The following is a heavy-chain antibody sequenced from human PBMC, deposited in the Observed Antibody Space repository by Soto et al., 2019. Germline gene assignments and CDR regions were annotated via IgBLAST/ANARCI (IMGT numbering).Heavy chain of an antibody. CDR2: ITGSGGST. V-gene: IGHV3-23*01. Sequence: GRSWSLCRTASGVTFSTYAISLGRLPPGKWLEWVSAITGSGGSTYYADSVKGRFTISRDNSKSTLYMQMNSQRAEDTAVYYCLYFCWWGYYRYGNDV. CDR3: LYFCWWGYYRYGNDV. D-gene: IGHD3-3*01. CDR1: GVTFSTYA. J-gene: IGHJ6*01.